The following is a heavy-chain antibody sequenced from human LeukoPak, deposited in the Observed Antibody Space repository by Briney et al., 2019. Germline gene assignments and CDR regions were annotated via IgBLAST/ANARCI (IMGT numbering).Heavy chain of an antibody. Sequence: SETLSLTCAVSGYSISSGYYWGWIRQPPGKGLEWIGSIYHSGSTYYNPSLKSRVTISVDTSKNLFSLKLSSVTAADTAVYYCARTQWFGELLFDYWGQGTLVTVSS. J-gene: IGHJ4*02. V-gene: IGHV4-38-2*01. D-gene: IGHD3-10*01. CDR3: ARTQWFGELLFDY. CDR1: GYSISSGYY. CDR2: IYHSGST.